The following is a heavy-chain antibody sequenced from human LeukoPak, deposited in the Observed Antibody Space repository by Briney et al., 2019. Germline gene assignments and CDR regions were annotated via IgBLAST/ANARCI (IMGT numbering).Heavy chain of an antibody. CDR2: IIPIFGTA. CDR3: ASKRGYSYGLDY. J-gene: IGHJ4*02. Sequence: ASVKVSCKASGGTFSSYVISWVRQAPGQGLEWMGGIIPIFGTANYAQKFQGRVTITADESTSTGYMELNSLRSEDTAVYYCASKRGYSYGLDYWGRGTLVTVSS. D-gene: IGHD5-18*01. CDR1: GGTFSSYV. V-gene: IGHV1-69*13.